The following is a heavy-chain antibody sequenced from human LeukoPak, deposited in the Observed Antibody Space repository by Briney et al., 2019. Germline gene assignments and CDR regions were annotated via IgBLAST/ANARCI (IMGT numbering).Heavy chain of an antibody. CDR1: GFTFFTYA. J-gene: IGHJ4*02. Sequence: PGGSLRLSCAASGFTFFTYAMSWVRQAPGKGLEWVSSISSSSSYIYYADSVKGRFTISRDNAKNSLYLQMNSLRAEDTAVYYCARDWGVDYGDYLFDYWGQGTLVTVSS. CDR3: ARDWGVDYGDYLFDY. D-gene: IGHD4-17*01. CDR2: ISSSSSYI. V-gene: IGHV3-21*01.